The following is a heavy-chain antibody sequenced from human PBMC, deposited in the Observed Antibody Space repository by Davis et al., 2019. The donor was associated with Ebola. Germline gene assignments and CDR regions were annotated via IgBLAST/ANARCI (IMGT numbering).Heavy chain of an antibody. Sequence: GGSLRLSCAASGFTFSSYGMNWVRQAPGKGLEWVSFISSSSNYIYYADSVKGRFIISRDNSKNTLYLQMNSLRAEDTAVYYCARTYYFDDSGYRNAFDVWGQGTMVTISS. CDR2: ISSSSNYI. CDR3: ARTYYFDDSGYRNAFDV. V-gene: IGHV3-21*01. CDR1: GFTFSSYG. J-gene: IGHJ3*01. D-gene: IGHD3-22*01.